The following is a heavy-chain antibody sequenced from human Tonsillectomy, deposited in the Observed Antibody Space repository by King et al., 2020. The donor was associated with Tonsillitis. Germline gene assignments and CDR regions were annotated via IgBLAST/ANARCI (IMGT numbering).Heavy chain of an antibody. CDR3: ARDALAYCGGDCYSWVDY. Sequence: VQLVESGAEVKKPGASVRVSCKASGYTFSSYGITWVRQAPGQGLEWMGWISGYNDNTDYAQKLQGRVTLTTDTSTSTAFMELRSLRSDDTAVYYCARDALAYCGGDCYSWVDYWGQGTLVTVSS. CDR1: GYTFSSYG. D-gene: IGHD2-21*02. J-gene: IGHJ4*02. CDR2: ISGYNDNT. V-gene: IGHV1-18*01.